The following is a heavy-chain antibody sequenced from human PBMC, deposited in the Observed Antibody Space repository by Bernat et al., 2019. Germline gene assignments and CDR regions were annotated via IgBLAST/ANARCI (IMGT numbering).Heavy chain of an antibody. CDR1: GGSFSGHY. D-gene: IGHD2-21*02. CDR3: ARGGCSAGDCWYYYDS. CDR2: INHGGSF. V-gene: IGHV4-34*02. Sequence: QVQLQQWGAGLLKASETLSLTCAVYGGSFSGHYWTWIRQSPGKGLEWIGEINHGGSFAYNPSLSSRVNVSIETSKKQFSLKLISVTAADTAVYYCARGGCSAGDCWYYYDSWGQGIPVIVSS. J-gene: IGHJ4*02.